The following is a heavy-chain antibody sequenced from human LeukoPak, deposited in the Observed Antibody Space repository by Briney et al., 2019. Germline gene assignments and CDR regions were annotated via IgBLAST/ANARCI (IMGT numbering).Heavy chain of an antibody. CDR2: IFPGDSDT. D-gene: IGHD3-9*01. CDR3: ARLYGTGDYFYVFGNY. J-gene: IGHJ4*02. CDR1: GYSFSSSW. V-gene: IGHV5-51*01. Sequence: GESLKISCKGSGYSFSSSWIGWVRQMPGKGLEWMGIIFPGDSDTRYSPSFQGQVTISADKSISTAFLQWSRLKASDTAMYYCARLYGTGDYFYVFGNYWGQGTLVTVSS.